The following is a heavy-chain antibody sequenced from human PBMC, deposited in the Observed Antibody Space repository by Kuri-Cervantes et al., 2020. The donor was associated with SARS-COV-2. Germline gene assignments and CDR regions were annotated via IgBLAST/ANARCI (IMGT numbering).Heavy chain of an antibody. J-gene: IGHJ4*02. Sequence: GESLKISCAASGFTFDDYAMHWVRQAPGKGLEWVSLISWDGGSTYYADSVKGRFTISRDNSKNSLYLQMNSLRAEDTALYYCARGGDGYNFYLGFDYWGQGTLVTVSS. CDR3: ARGGDGYNFYLGFDY. CDR1: GFTFDDYA. D-gene: IGHD5-24*01. CDR2: ISWDGGST. V-gene: IGHV3-43D*03.